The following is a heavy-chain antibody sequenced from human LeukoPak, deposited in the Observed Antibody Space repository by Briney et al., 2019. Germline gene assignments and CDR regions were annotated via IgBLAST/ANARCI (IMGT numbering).Heavy chain of an antibody. CDR2: IKSDGST. CDR3: ARAPSEIGGYYPEYFRH. Sequence: GGSLRLSCAASGFTLSTYWMHWVRQAPGKGLVWVSRIKSDGSTNYADSVKGRFTISRDNAKNTVSLQMNSLRPEDTGVYYCARAPSEIGGYYPEYFRHWGQGTLVTVSS. V-gene: IGHV3-74*01. J-gene: IGHJ1*01. D-gene: IGHD3-22*01. CDR1: GFTLSTYW.